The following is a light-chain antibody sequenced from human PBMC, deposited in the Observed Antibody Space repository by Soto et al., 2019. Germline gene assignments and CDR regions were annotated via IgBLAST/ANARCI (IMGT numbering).Light chain of an antibody. CDR1: SSNIGAGYD. CDR2: ADT. V-gene: IGLV1-40*01. Sequence: QSVLTQPPSVSGAPGQRITISYTGSSSNIGAGYDVHWYRQLPGTAPELLIFADTKRPSGVPDRFSGSKSGTSASLAITGLQAEDEADYYCQSYDSSLSGLYVFGTGTKVTVL. CDR3: QSYDSSLSGLYV. J-gene: IGLJ1*01.